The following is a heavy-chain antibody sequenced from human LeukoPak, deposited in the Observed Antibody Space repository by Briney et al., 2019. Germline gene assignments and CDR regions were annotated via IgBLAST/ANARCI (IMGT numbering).Heavy chain of an antibody. CDR3: ARAPLTVKDAFDI. Sequence: PSETLSLTCTDSGGSISSYYWSWIRQPAGKGLEWIGRIFSSESTNYNPSLKGRVTMSLDTSKNQFSLRLSSVTAADTAVYYCARAPLTVKDAFDIWGQGTMVTVSS. CDR1: GGSISSYY. D-gene: IGHD4-11*01. J-gene: IGHJ3*02. V-gene: IGHV4-4*07. CDR2: IFSSEST.